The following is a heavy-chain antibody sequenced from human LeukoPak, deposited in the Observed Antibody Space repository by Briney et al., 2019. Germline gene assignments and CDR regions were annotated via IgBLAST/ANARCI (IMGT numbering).Heavy chain of an antibody. CDR1: GYSISSGYY. V-gene: IGHV4-38-2*02. J-gene: IGHJ4*02. CDR3: ARHRRRIWFGELLHFDY. CDR2: IYHSGST. Sequence: PSETLSLTCTVSGYSISSGYYWGWIRQPPGKGLEWIGSIYHSGSTNYNPSLKSRVTISVDTSKNQFSLKLSSVTAADTAVYYCARHRRRIWFGELLHFDYWGQGTLVTVSS. D-gene: IGHD3-10*01.